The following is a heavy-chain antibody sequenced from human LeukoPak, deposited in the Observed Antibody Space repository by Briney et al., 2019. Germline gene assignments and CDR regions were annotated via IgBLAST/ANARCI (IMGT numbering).Heavy chain of an antibody. V-gene: IGHV1-2*02. J-gene: IGHJ1*01. D-gene: IGHD6-13*01. CDR2: INPNSGGT. Sequence: GASVKVSCKASGYTFTGYYMHWVRQAPGQGLEWMGWINPNSGGTNYAQKFQGRVTMTRDTSISTAYMELSRLRSDDTAVYYCARHSSRSINQYFQHWGQGTLVTVSS. CDR1: GYTFTGYY. CDR3: ARHSSRSINQYFQH.